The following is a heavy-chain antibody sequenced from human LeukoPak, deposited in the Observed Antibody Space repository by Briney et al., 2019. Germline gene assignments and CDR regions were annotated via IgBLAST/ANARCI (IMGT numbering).Heavy chain of an antibody. CDR1: GESFSDYY. J-gene: IGHJ3*02. CDR3: AIPVGVSDAFDI. CDR2: IYYSGST. D-gene: IGHD3-10*01. Sequence: PSETLSLTCAVYGESFSDYYWSWVRQPPGKGLEWIGYIYYSGSTNYNPSLKSRVTISVDTSKNQFSLKLSSVTAADTAVYYCAIPVGVSDAFDIWGQGTMVTVSS. V-gene: IGHV4-59*01.